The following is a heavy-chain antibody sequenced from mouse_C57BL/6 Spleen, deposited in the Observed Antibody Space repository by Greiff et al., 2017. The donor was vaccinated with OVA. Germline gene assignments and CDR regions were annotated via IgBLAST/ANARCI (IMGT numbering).Heavy chain of an antibody. CDR3: ARGDSSRTWCAY. CDR1: GYTFTSYW. V-gene: IGHV1-52*01. CDR2: IDPSDSET. D-gene: IGHD3-2*02. Sequence: VQLQQPGAELVKPGASVKMSCKASGYTFTSYWMHWVKQRPIQGLEWIGNIDPSDSETHYNQKFKDKATLTVDKSSSTAYMQLSSLTSEDSAVYYCARGDSSRTWCAYWGQGTLVTVSA. J-gene: IGHJ3*01.